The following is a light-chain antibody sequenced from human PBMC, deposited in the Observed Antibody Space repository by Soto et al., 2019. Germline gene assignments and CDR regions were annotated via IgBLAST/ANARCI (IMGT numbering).Light chain of an antibody. CDR1: SSDVGGYNY. Sequence: QSALTQPRSVSGSPGQSVTISCTGTSSDVGGYNYVSWYQQHPGKAPKLMIYDVSKRPSGVPDRFSGSKSGNTASLTISGLQAEDEGDYYCCSYTGSYTFVVFGGGTKLTVL. V-gene: IGLV2-11*01. CDR2: DVS. CDR3: CSYTGSYTFVV. J-gene: IGLJ2*01.